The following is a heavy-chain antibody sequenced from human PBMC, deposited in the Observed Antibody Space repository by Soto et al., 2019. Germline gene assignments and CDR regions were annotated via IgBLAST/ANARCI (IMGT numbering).Heavy chain of an antibody. V-gene: IGHV1-69*01. Sequence: QVQLVQSGAEVKKPGSSVKVSCKVSGGTFSSYAISWVRQAPGQGLQWMGGIIPISGTADYAQKFQGRVTIIADEFTNTAYMELRSLRSEDTAVYYCARDLVGGSSAYHHGMDVWGQGTTVTVSS. CDR1: GGTFSSYA. CDR2: IIPISGTA. J-gene: IGHJ6*02. CDR3: ARDLVGGSSAYHHGMDV. D-gene: IGHD1-26*01.